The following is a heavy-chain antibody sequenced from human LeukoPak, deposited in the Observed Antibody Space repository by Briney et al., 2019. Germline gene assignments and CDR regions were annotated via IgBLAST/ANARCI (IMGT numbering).Heavy chain of an antibody. CDR2: INPNSGGT. V-gene: IGHV1-2*02. CDR3: GLVVHVGYYYMDV. D-gene: IGHD2-15*01. CDR1: GYTFTGYY. J-gene: IGHJ6*03. Sequence: ASVKVSCKASGYTFTGYYMHWVRQAPGQGLEWMGWINPNSGGTNYAQKLQGRVTMTRDTSISTAYMELSRLRSDDTAVYYCGLVVHVGYYYMDVWGKGTTVTISS.